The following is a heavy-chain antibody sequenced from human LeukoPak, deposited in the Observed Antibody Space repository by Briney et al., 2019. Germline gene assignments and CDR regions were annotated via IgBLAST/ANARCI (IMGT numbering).Heavy chain of an antibody. CDR1: GFAFSSYA. J-gene: IGHJ4*02. CDR2: ISGSGGST. D-gene: IGHD3-10*01. Sequence: PGGSLRLSCVVSGFAFSSYAMSWVRQAPGGGLEWVSGISGSGGSTYYADSVKGRFTISRDNSKNTLYLQMNSLRAEDTAVYFCAKDQGSGNFFRVYFLDYWGQGTLVTVSS. CDR3: AKDQGSGNFFRVYFLDY. V-gene: IGHV3-23*01.